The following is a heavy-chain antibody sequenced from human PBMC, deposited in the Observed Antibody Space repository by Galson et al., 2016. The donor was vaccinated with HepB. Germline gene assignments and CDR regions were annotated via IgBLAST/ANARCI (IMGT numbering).Heavy chain of an antibody. Sequence: SLRLSCAASGFTFVDYTMGWCRQAPGKGLEWIGYIGGKTYGVTIRYAASVKGRFTIYRDDSKKIAYLQMDSLNAEDTAIYYCVADHGGFDALDFWGQGTLVTVSS. CDR2: IGGKTYGVTI. J-gene: IGHJ4*02. V-gene: IGHV3-49*03. D-gene: IGHD4-23*01. CDR1: GFTFVDYT. CDR3: VADHGGFDALDF.